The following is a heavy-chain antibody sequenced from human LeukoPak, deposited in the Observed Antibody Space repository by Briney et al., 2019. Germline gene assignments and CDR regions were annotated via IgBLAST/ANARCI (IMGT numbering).Heavy chain of an antibody. CDR2: IIPIFGTA. Sequence: WASVKVSCKASGGTFSSYAISWVRQAPGQGLEWMGGIIPIFGTANYAQKFQGRVTITADESTSTAYMELSSLRSEDTAVYYCARGYSSSSGPVPPFDYWGQGTLVTVSS. CDR3: ARGYSSSSGPVPPFDY. CDR1: GGTFSSYA. J-gene: IGHJ4*02. D-gene: IGHD6-6*01. V-gene: IGHV1-69*13.